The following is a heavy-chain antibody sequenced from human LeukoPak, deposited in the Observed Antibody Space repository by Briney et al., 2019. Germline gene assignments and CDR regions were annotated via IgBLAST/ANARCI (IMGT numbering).Heavy chain of an antibody. CDR1: GYTFTGYY. CDR2: INPNSGGT. V-gene: IGHV1-2*02. CDR3: ASSRWVTGYYYYGMDV. D-gene: IGHD2-2*01. J-gene: IGHJ6*02. Sequence: ASVRVSCKASGYTFTGYYMHWVRQAPGQGLEWMGWINPNSGGTNYAQKFQGRVTMTRDTSISTAYMGLSRLRSDDTAVYYCASSRWVTGYYYYGMDVWGQGTTVTVSS.